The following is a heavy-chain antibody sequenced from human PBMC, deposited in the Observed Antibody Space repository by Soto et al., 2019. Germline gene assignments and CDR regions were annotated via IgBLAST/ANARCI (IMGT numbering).Heavy chain of an antibody. CDR3: ARHEEEEYYFDY. CDR1: GGSISSYY. Sequence: PSETLSLTCTVSGGSISSYYWSWIRQPPGKGLEWIGYIYYSGSTNYNPSLKSRVTISVDTSKNQFSLKLSSVTAADTAVYYCARHEEEEYYFDYWGQGTLVTVSS. J-gene: IGHJ4*02. CDR2: IYYSGST. V-gene: IGHV4-59*08.